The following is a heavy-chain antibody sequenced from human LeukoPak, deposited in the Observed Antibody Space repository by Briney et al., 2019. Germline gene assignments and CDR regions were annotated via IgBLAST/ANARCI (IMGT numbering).Heavy chain of an antibody. CDR1: GFTFSSYG. J-gene: IGHJ4*02. Sequence: GRSLRLSCAAPGFTFSSYGMHWVRQAPGKGLEWVAVIWYDGSNKYYADSVKGRFTISRDNSKNTLYLQMNSLRAEDTAVYYCARAYYYESSGDHPGGDYWGQGTLVTVSS. CDR3: ARAYYYESSGDHPGGDY. V-gene: IGHV3-33*01. D-gene: IGHD3-22*01. CDR2: IWYDGSNK.